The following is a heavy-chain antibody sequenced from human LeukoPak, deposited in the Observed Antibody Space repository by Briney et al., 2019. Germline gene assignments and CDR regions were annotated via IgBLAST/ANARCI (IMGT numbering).Heavy chain of an antibody. CDR3: ARQTGSGLFILP. CDR1: GDSISSSSSY. V-gene: IGHV4-39*01. Sequence: SETLSLTCTVSGDSISSSSSYWGWIRQPPGEGLEWIGSIYYSGNTYYNASLKSQVSISIDTSKNQFSLRLTSVTAADTAVYYCARQTGSGLFILPGGQGTLVTVSS. J-gene: IGHJ4*02. CDR2: IYYSGNT. D-gene: IGHD3/OR15-3a*01.